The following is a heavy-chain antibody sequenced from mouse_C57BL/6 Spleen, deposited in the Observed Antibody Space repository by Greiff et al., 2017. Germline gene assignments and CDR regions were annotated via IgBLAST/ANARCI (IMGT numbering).Heavy chain of an antibody. Sequence: VQLQQPGPELVKPGASVKISCKASGYSFTGYYMHWVKQSSEKSLEWIGEINPSTGGTSYNQKFKGKATLTVDKSSSTAYMQLKSLTSEDSAVYYCARFRELPLYGSSWYFDVWGTGTTVTVSS. CDR3: ARFRELPLYGSSWYFDV. V-gene: IGHV1-43*01. CDR2: INPSTGGT. D-gene: IGHD1-1*01. J-gene: IGHJ1*03. CDR1: GYSFTGYY.